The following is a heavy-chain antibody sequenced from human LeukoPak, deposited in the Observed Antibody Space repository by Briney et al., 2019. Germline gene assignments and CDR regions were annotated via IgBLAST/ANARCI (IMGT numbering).Heavy chain of an antibody. D-gene: IGHD3-10*01. CDR1: GGSISSGGYY. V-gene: IGHV4-31*03. Sequence: SQTLSLTCTVSGGSISSGGYYWSWIRQHPGKGLEWIGYFYYSGSTYYNPSPKSRVTISVDTSKNQFSLKLSSVTAADTAVYYCARDPDYYGSGSYSYFDYWGQGTLVTVSS. CDR2: FYYSGST. CDR3: ARDPDYYGSGSYSYFDY. J-gene: IGHJ4*02.